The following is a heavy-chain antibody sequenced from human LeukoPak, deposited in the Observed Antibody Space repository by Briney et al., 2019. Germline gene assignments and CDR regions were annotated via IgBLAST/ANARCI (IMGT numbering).Heavy chain of an antibody. CDR2: IWFDGSNK. CDR3: ARDYWWNYDY. J-gene: IGHJ4*02. Sequence: PGGSLRLSCAASGFTFSNYGMQWVRQAPGKGLEWVTIIWFDGSNKYYADSVKGRFTISRDNSKNTIYLQMDSLRAEDTAIYYCARDYWWNYDYWGQGTLVTVSS. V-gene: IGHV3-30*02. D-gene: IGHD1-7*01. CDR1: GFTFSNYG.